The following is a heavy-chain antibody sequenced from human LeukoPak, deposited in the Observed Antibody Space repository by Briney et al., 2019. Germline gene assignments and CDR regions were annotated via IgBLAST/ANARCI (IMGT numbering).Heavy chain of an antibody. CDR2: ISYDGSNK. J-gene: IGHJ3*02. CDR1: GFTFSSYA. Sequence: GGSLRLSYAASGFTFSSYAMHWVRQAPGKGLEWVAVISYDGSNKYYADSVKGRFTISRDNSKNTLYLQMNSRRAECSAVYYCAREKAATGTLDAFDIWGQGTMVTVSS. V-gene: IGHV3-30*17. D-gene: IGHD6-13*01. CDR3: AREKAATGTLDAFDI.